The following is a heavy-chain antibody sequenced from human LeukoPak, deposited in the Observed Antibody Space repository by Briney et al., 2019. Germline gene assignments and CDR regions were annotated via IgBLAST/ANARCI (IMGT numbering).Heavy chain of an antibody. V-gene: IGHV4-34*01. J-gene: IGHJ6*02. D-gene: IGHD6-25*01. CDR1: GGSFSGYY. Sequence: SETLSLTCAVYGGSFSGYYWSWIRQPPGKGLEWIGEINHSGSTNYNPSLKRRVTISVDTSKNQFSLKLSSVTAADTAVYYCARLWPMDVWGQGTTVTVSS. CDR2: INHSGST. CDR3: ARLWPMDV.